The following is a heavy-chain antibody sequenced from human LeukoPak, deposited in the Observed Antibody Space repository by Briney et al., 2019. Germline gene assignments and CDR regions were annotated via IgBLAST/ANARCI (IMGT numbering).Heavy chain of an antibody. CDR1: GFTFSAYL. CDR3: ARARSNTDGPHFFDH. V-gene: IGHV3-7*01. CDR2: KKKDGSER. J-gene: IGHJ4*02. D-gene: IGHD4-11*01. Sequence: PGGAPRPPCAAPGFTFSAYLVTPGRQAPGEGAGWLASKKKDGSERHYVDSVEGRFTISRDNTKNTLYLQMNSLRAEDTAVYYCARARSNTDGPHFFDHWGQGALVTVSS.